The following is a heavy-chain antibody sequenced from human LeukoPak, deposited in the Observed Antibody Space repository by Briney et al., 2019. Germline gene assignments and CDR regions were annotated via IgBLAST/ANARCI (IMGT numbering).Heavy chain of an antibody. J-gene: IGHJ4*02. CDR3: ARERIAAAGTLDY. Sequence: SETLSPTCTVSGGSISSGGYYWSWIRQPAGKGLEWIGRIYTSGSTNYNPSLKSRVTISVDTSKNQFSLKLSSVTAADTAVYYCARERIAAAGTLDYWGQGTLVTVSS. CDR2: IYTSGST. D-gene: IGHD6-13*01. CDR1: GGSISSGGYY. V-gene: IGHV4-61*02.